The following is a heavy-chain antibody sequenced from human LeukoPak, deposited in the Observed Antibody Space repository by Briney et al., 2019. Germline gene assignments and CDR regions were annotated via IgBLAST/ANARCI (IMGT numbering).Heavy chain of an antibody. CDR1: GGSISSYY. V-gene: IGHV4-4*07. D-gene: IGHD1-26*01. CDR3: ARGARIVGALDY. CDR2: IYTSGST. Sequence: PSETLSFTCTVSGGSISSYYWSWIRQPAGKGLEWIGRIYTSGSTNYNPSLKSRVTISVDTSKNQFSLKLSSVTAADTAVYYCARGARIVGALDYWGQGTLVTVSS. J-gene: IGHJ4*02.